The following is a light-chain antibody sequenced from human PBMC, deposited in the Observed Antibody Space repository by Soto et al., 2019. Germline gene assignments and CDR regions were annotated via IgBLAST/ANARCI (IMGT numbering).Light chain of an antibody. V-gene: IGLV2-14*01. CDR2: EVS. J-gene: IGLJ1*01. CDR3: SSYTSNSTPYV. Sequence: QSVLTQPASVSGSPGQSITISCSGTSSDVGGYTYVSWYQQHPGKAPKVIIYEVSNRPSGVSSRFSGSKSGKTASLTISGLQAEDEADYYCSSYTSNSTPYVFGTGTK. CDR1: SSDVGGYTY.